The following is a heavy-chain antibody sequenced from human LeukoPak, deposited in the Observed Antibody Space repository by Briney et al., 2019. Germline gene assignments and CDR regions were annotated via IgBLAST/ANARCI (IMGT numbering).Heavy chain of an antibody. CDR2: IYPGDSDT. D-gene: IGHD3-16*02. Sequence: ESLKISCKGSGYSFFLYWIGWVRQMPRERLGWMGIIYPGDSDTRYSPSFQGQVTISADKSISTAYLQWSSLKASDTAMYYCARLLMITFGGAIVRKSYYFDYWGQGTLVTVSS. V-gene: IGHV5-51*01. CDR3: ARLLMITFGGAIVRKSYYFDY. J-gene: IGHJ4*02. CDR1: GYSFFLYW.